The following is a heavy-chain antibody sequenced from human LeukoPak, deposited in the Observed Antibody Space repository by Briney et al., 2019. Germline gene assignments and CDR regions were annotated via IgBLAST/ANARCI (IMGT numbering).Heavy chain of an antibody. CDR1: GYTFTRYG. D-gene: IGHD3-9*01. J-gene: IGHJ4*02. V-gene: IGHV1-18*01. CDR2: ISAYNGNT. CDR3: ARDGGYDILTGYSSIDY. Sequence: ASVRVSCKASGYTFTRYGISWVRQAPGQGLEWMGWISAYNGNTNYAQKLQGRVTMTTDTSTSTAYMELRSLRSDDTAVYYCARDGGYDILTGYSSIDYWGQGTLVTVSS.